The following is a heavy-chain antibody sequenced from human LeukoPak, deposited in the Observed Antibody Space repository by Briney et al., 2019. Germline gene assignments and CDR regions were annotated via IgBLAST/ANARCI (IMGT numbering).Heavy chain of an antibody. CDR3: ARNSAVATSRSWFDP. CDR2: IYYSGST. D-gene: IGHD6-19*01. Sequence: SETLSLTCTVSGGSISSTSYYWGWIRQPPGKGLEWIGSIYYSGSTTYNPSLESRVTISVDTSKNQFSLKLTAVTAADTAVYYCARNSAVATSRSWFDPWGQGTLVTVSS. J-gene: IGHJ5*02. V-gene: IGHV4-39*01. CDR1: GGSISSTSYY.